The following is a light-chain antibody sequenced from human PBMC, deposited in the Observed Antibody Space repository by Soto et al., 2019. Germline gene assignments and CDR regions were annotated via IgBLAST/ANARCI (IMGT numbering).Light chain of an antibody. J-gene: IGKJ1*01. CDR2: DAS. V-gene: IGKV1-5*01. CDR3: QQYNSYPGT. Sequence: DIHVTQSSSTLSAYVCDRVTITCLASQSISSWLAWYQQKPGKAPKLLIYDASSLESGVPSRFSGSGSGTEFTLTISSLQPDDFATYYCQQYNSYPGTVGQGTKVDI. CDR1: QSISSW.